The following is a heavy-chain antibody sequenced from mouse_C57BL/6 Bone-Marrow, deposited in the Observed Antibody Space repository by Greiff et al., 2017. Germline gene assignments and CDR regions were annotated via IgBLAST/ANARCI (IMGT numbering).Heavy chain of an antibody. Sequence: EVMLVESGGDLVKPGGSLKLSCAASGFTFSSYGMSWVRQTPDKRLEWVATFSSGGSYTYYPDSVKGRFTISRDNAKNTLYLQMSSLKSEDTAMYYCARQLLFAYWGQGTLVTVSA. CDR2: FSSGGSYT. J-gene: IGHJ3*01. V-gene: IGHV5-6*02. CDR1: GFTFSSYG. CDR3: ARQLLFAY.